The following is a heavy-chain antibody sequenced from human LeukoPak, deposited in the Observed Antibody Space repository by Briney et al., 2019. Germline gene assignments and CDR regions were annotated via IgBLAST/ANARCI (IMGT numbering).Heavy chain of an antibody. J-gene: IGHJ6*03. CDR2: IYYSGST. V-gene: IGHV4-59*01. Sequence: SETLSLTCTVSGGSITGYYWSWIRQPPGKGLEWIGYIYYSGSTNYNPSLKSRVTISVDMSKNQFSLKLSSVTAADTAVYYCARSTSGAYYYYMDVWGKGTTVTVSS. CDR1: GGSITGYY. CDR3: ARSTSGAYYYYMDV. D-gene: IGHD2-2*01.